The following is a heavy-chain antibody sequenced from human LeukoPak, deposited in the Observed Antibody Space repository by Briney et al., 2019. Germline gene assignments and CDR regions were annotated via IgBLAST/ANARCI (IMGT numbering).Heavy chain of an antibody. V-gene: IGHV1-18*01. J-gene: IGHJ4*02. CDR3: ASDYDILTGYATHFDY. D-gene: IGHD3-9*01. CDR1: GYTFTSYG. CDR2: ISAYNGNT. Sequence: ASVKVSCKASGYTFTSYGISWVRQAPGQGLEWMGWISAYNGNTNYAQKLQGRVTMTTDTSTSTAYMELRSLRSDDTAVYYCASDYDILTGYATHFDYWGQGTLVTVSS.